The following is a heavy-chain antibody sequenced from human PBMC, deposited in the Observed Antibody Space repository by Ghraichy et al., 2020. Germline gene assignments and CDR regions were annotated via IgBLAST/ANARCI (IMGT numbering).Heavy chain of an antibody. J-gene: IGHJ4*02. D-gene: IGHD6-13*01. V-gene: IGHV4-39*01. CDR3: ARHSSNWYYFDF. CDR1: GVSIGSSGFY. Sequence: SETLSLTCTVSGVSIGSSGFYWGCIRQPPGQGLEWIRTIYYSGSTYYNPSLKSRVTISVDTSNNQFSLRLNSVTAADTAVYYCARHSSNWYYFDFWGQGTLVTV. CDR2: IYYSGST.